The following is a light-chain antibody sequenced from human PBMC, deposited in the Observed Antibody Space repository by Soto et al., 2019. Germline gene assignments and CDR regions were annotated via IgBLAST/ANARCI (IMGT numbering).Light chain of an antibody. CDR2: GAS. J-gene: IGKJ1*01. Sequence: EIVMTQSPATLSVSPGERATLSCRASQSLSTNLVWYQQRPGQAPRLLIYGASTRATGIPARFSGSGSGTEFTLTISSLQSEDFAVYYCHQYSKCSTFGQGTKVEIK. CDR3: HQYSKCST. V-gene: IGKV3-15*01. CDR1: QSLSTN.